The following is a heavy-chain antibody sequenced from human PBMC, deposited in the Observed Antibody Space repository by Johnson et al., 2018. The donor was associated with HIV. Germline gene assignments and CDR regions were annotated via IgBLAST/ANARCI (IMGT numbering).Heavy chain of an antibody. CDR2: INQYGSEE. Sequence: VQLVESGGGVVQPGGSLRLSCAASGFTFTSYGMHWVRQAPGKGLEWVANINQYGSEEYYVDSVKGRFTLSRENAKNSMYLQMNTLKAEDTAVYYCASSTVMMTDEAFEIWCQGTVVTVSP. CDR1: GFTFTSYG. J-gene: IGHJ3*02. V-gene: IGHV3-7*03. CDR3: ASSTVMMTDEAFEI. D-gene: IGHD4-11*01.